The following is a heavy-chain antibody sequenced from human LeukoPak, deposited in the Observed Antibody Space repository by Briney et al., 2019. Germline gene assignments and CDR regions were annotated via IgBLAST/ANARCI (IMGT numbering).Heavy chain of an antibody. V-gene: IGHV3-74*01. D-gene: IGHD2-8*01. CDR3: ARELDAYDGMDV. J-gene: IGHJ6*02. CDR2: INNDGRST. Sequence: GGSLRLSCAASGFTFSTYWMNWVRQAPGKGLVWVSHINNDGRSTNYADSVKGRFTISRDNAKSTLFLQMNSLRVDDTAVYYCARELDAYDGMDVWGQGTTVTVSS. CDR1: GFTFSTYW.